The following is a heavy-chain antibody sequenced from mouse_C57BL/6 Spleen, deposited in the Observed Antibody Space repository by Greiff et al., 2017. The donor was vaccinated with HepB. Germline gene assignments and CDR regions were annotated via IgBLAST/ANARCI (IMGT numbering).Heavy chain of an antibody. CDR3: ARHTTVVGRAWFAY. J-gene: IGHJ3*01. CDR1: GFTFSSYT. V-gene: IGHV5-9*01. D-gene: IGHD1-1*01. CDR2: ISGGGGNT. Sequence: EVMLVESGGGLVKPGGSLKLSCAASGFTFSSYTMSWVRQTPEKRLEWVATISGGGGNTYYPDSVKGRFTISRDNAKNTLYLKMRSMRSEDTALYYCARHTTVVGRAWFAYWGQGTLVTVSA.